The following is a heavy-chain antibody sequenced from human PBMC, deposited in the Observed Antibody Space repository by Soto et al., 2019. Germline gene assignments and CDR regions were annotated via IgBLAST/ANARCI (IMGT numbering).Heavy chain of an antibody. D-gene: IGHD3-10*01. J-gene: IGHJ3*01. V-gene: IGHV6-1*01. CDR1: TVSGDITS. CDR3: ARGNALDV. Sequence: QVQLQESGPGLVKPSETLSLTCTVSGDITSWNWIRQSPSRGIEWLGRTYYRSKWFHDYAASVKSRITINPDTSKNQFSLELNSMTPEDTAVYYCARGNALDVWGQGTVVTVSS. CDR2: TYYRSKWFH.